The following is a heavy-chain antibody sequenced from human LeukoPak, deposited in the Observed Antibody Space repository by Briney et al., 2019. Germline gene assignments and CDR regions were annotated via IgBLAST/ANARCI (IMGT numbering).Heavy chain of an antibody. CDR2: INPNSGGT. Sequence: ASVKVSCKASGYTFTGYYMHWVRQAPGQGLEWMGWINPNSGGTNYAQKFQGRVTTTRDTSISTAYMELSRLRSDDTAVYYCARLGYCSSTSCFDYWGQGTLVTVSS. D-gene: IGHD2-2*01. CDR1: GYTFTGYY. CDR3: ARLGYCSSTSCFDY. V-gene: IGHV1-2*02. J-gene: IGHJ4*02.